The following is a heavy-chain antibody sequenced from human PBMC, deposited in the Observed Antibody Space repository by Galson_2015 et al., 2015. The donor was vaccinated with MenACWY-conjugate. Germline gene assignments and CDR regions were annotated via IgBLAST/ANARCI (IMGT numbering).Heavy chain of an antibody. CDR3: ARERPYSHGWYDFDY. CDR2: TYYGSKWYK. J-gene: IGHJ4*02. Sequence: CAISGDSVSSKGAAWNWIRQSPSRGLEWLGRTYYGSKWYKDYAVSVKSRITINPDTSKNQLSLQLNSVTPEDTAMYYCARERPYSHGWYDFDYWGQGTLVTVSS. V-gene: IGHV6-1*01. D-gene: IGHD6-19*01. CDR1: GDSVSSKGAA.